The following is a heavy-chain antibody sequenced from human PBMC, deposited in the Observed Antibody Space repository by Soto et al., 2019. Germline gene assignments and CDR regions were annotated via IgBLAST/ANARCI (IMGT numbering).Heavy chain of an antibody. J-gene: IGHJ5*02. V-gene: IGHV1-8*01. Sequence: ASVKVSCKASGYSFTSYDINWLLQATGQGLEWVGWMNPNSGNTGYAQKFQGRVTITADKSTGTAYMELSSLRSEDTAVYYCAREGYCSSTSCPWGQGTLVTVSS. CDR3: AREGYCSSTSCP. D-gene: IGHD2-2*01. CDR2: MNPNSGNT. CDR1: GYSFTSYD.